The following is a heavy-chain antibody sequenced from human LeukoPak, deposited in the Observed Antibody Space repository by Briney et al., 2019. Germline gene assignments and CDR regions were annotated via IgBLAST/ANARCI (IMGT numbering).Heavy chain of an antibody. D-gene: IGHD2-8*02. CDR2: IYYRGVT. CDR1: GGSLSSSSYY. Sequence: SETLSLTCTVAGGSLSSSSYYWRWIRQPSGKGLEWIGYIYYRGVTNYTPSLKSRVTISVDASKNQFSLKLRSVTAADTAVYHCARADQDVLVLEWGQGTLVTVSS. J-gene: IGHJ4*02. CDR3: ARADQDVLVLE. V-gene: IGHV4-61*01.